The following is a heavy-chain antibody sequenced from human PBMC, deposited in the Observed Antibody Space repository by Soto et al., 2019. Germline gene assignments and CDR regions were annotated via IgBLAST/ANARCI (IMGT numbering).Heavy chain of an antibody. V-gene: IGHV3-33*01. J-gene: IGHJ5*02. CDR1: GFTFSSYG. D-gene: IGHD6-19*01. CDR2: IWYDGSNK. CDR3: ARGPFGSGWSGRFDP. Sequence: QVQLVESGGGVVQPGRSLRLSCAASGFTFSSYGMHWVRQAPGKGLEWLAVIWYDGSNKYYADSVKGRFTISRDNSKNTLYLQMNSLIAEDTAVYYCARGPFGSGWSGRFDPWGQGTLVTVSS.